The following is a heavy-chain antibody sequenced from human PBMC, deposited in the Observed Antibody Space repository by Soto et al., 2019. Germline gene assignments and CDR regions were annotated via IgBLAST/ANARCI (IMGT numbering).Heavy chain of an antibody. D-gene: IGHD2-15*01. CDR3: VREYWHRFDF. Sequence: EVQLVESGGRLVQPGGSLRVSCEASGFMFSAYWMSWVRQNPGKGLEWVATISGGASDKFYVESVKGRFTISRDDAKNSVYLQMNSLRDEDTAVYYCVREYWHRFDFWGQGPLGNVSS. CDR1: GFMFSAYW. J-gene: IGHJ4*02. V-gene: IGHV3-7*01. CDR2: ISGGASDK.